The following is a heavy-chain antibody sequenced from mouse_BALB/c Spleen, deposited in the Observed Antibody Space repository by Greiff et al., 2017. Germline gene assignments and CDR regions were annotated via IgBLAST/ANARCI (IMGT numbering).Heavy chain of an antibody. Sequence: EVKLVESGGGLVKPGGSLKISCAASGFTFSSYAMSWVRQSPEKRLEWVAEISSGGSYTYYPDTVTGRFTISRDNAKNTLYLEMSSLRSEDTAMYCCARDRGYASFDYWGQGTTLTVSS. CDR1: GFTFSSYA. CDR3: ARDRGYASFDY. D-gene: IGHD3-1*01. V-gene: IGHV5-9-4*01. J-gene: IGHJ2*01. CDR2: ISSGGSYT.